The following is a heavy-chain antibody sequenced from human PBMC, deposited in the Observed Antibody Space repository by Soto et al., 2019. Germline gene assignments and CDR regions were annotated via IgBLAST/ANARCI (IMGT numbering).Heavy chain of an antibody. Sequence: QLQLQESGSGLVKPSQTLSLTCAVSGGSISSGGYSWSWIRQPPGKGLEWIGYIYHSGSTYYNPSPKSRVNISVDRSKNQFSLKLSSVTAADTAVYYCARGESSSPRWFDPWGQGTLVTVSS. CDR3: ARGESSSPRWFDP. CDR2: IYHSGST. V-gene: IGHV4-30-2*01. CDR1: GGSISSGGYS. D-gene: IGHD6-13*01. J-gene: IGHJ5*02.